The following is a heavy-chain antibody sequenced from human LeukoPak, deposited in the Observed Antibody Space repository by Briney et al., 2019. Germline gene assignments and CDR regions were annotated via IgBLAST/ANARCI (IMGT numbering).Heavy chain of an antibody. V-gene: IGHV4-34*01. Sequence: SETLSLTCAVYGGSFSGYYWSWIRQPPGKGLEWIGEINHSGSTNYNPSLKSRVTISVDTSKNQFSLKLSSVTAADTAVYYCARGRWVVVVVAAFTFDIWGQGTIVTVSS. D-gene: IGHD2-15*01. J-gene: IGHJ3*02. CDR3: ARGRWVVVVVAAFTFDI. CDR2: INHSGST. CDR1: GGSFSGYY.